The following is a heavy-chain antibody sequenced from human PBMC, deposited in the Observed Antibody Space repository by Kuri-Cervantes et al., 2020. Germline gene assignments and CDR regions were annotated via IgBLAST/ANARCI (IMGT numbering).Heavy chain of an antibody. CDR1: GGSISSYY. J-gene: IGHJ5*02. CDR3: ARRYYDFWSGYPRVGWFDP. CDR2: IYYSGST. Sequence: SETLSLTCTVSGGSISSYYWSWIRQPPGKGLEWIGYIYYSGSTYYNPSLKSRVTISVDTSKNQFSLKLSSVTAADTAVYYCARRYYDFWSGYPRVGWFDPWGQGTLVTVSS. V-gene: IGHV4-59*04. D-gene: IGHD3-3*01.